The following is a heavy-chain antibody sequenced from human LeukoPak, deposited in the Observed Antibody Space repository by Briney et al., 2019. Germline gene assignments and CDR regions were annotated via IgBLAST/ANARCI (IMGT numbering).Heavy chain of an antibody. D-gene: IGHD6-6*01. CDR2: IYYSGST. J-gene: IGHJ4*02. CDR1: GGSISSGDYY. V-gene: IGHV4-30-4*08. CDR3: ARGEYSSSSSGLHDY. Sequence: SETLSLTCTVSGGSISSGDYYWRWIRQPPGKGLEWIGYIYYSGSTYYNPSLKSRVTISVDTSKNQFSLKLSSVTAADTAVYYCARGEYSSSSSGLHDYWGQGTLVTVSS.